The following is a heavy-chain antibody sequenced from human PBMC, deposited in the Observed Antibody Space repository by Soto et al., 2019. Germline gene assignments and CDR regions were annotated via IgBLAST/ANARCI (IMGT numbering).Heavy chain of an antibody. Sequence: QSGGSLRLSCAASGFTFSSYAMSWARQAPGKGLEWVSAISGSGGSTHYADSVKGRFTISRDNSKNTLYLQMNSLRAEDTAVYYCAKAKFWSGYYPFDYWGQGTLVTVSS. CDR1: GFTFSSYA. V-gene: IGHV3-23*01. CDR3: AKAKFWSGYYPFDY. CDR2: ISGSGGST. J-gene: IGHJ4*02. D-gene: IGHD3-3*01.